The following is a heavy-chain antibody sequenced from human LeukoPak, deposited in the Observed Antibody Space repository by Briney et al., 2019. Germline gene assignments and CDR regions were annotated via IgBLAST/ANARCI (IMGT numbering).Heavy chain of an antibody. J-gene: IGHJ5*01. CDR1: GFTFSDFG. D-gene: IGHD6-19*01. CDR2: ISYDGSNK. CDR3: AKEGPRASGPILDS. Sequence: GGSLRLSCAASGFTFSDFGMHWVRQAPGKGLEWLAVISYDGSNKYHADSVKGRFTVSRDNSRDTLFLQMNSLGTEDTAVYYCAKEGPRASGPILDSWGQGTLVTVSS. V-gene: IGHV3-30*18.